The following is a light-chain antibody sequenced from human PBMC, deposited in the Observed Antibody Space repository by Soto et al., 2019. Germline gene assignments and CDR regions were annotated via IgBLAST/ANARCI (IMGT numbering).Light chain of an antibody. Sequence: DIEMTQSPSSLSASVGDRVTITCRASQTISSYLNWYHQKPGKAPKLLIYAVSNLQSGVPSRFSGSGSGTDFTLTISSLQPEDFGTYYCQQNYNTLLTFGPGTKVDIK. J-gene: IGKJ3*01. CDR1: QTISSY. CDR3: QQNYNTLLT. V-gene: IGKV1-39*01. CDR2: AVS.